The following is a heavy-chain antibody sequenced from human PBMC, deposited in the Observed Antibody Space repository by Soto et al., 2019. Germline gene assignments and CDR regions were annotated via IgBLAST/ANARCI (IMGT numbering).Heavy chain of an antibody. J-gene: IGHJ4*02. CDR1: GFTFSSYV. D-gene: IGHD6-19*01. V-gene: IGHV3-23*01. CDR3: AKDICAYSSGSCYFDY. Sequence: EVQLLQSGGGLVQPGGSLRLSCAASGFTFSSYVMSWVRQAPEKGLEWVSTISDSATSTYYTDSVKGRFTISRDNSKNTLYLQMNSLRAEDTAIYYCAKDICAYSSGSCYFDYWGQGTLVTVSS. CDR2: ISDSATST.